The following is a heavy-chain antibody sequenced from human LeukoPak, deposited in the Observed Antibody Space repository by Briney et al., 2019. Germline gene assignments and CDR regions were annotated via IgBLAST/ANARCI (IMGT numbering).Heavy chain of an antibody. CDR1: GFTFSSYS. Sequence: GGSLRLSCAASGFTFSSYSMDWVRQTPGKGLEWVSSISSSSSYIYYADSVKGRFTISRDNAKNSLYLQMNSLRAEDTAVYYCAREMEDDDAFDIWGQGTMVTVSS. CDR3: AREMEDDDAFDI. CDR2: ISSSSSYI. D-gene: IGHD1-1*01. J-gene: IGHJ3*02. V-gene: IGHV3-21*01.